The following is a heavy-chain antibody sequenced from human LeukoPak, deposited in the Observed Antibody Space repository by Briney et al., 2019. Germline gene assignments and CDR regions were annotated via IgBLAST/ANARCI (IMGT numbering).Heavy chain of an antibody. CDR2: IKQDGGEK. CDR1: GFTFSSYW. J-gene: IGHJ4*02. CDR3: ARDSGSYYGGGYYFDY. D-gene: IGHD1-26*01. V-gene: IGHV3-7*03. Sequence: PGGSLRLSCAASGFTFSSYWMSWVRQAPGKGLEWVANIKQDGGEKYYVDSVKGRFTISRDNAKNSMYLQMNRLRAEDTAVYYCARDSGSYYGGGYYFDYWGQGTLVTVSS.